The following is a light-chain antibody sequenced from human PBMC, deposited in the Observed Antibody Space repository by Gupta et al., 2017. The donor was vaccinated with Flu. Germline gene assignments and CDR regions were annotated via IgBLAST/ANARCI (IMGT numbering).Light chain of an antibody. Sequence: DIQMTQSPSTLSASIGDRITITCRASQSVDVWLAWFQKKPGKAPKSLIYRSSILESGVPSRFSDSGSETEFTLTISSLQPDDFASYYCQQDRSYPWTFGQGTKVEIK. CDR1: QSVDVW. CDR2: RSS. CDR3: QQDRSYPWT. J-gene: IGKJ1*01. V-gene: IGKV1-5*03.